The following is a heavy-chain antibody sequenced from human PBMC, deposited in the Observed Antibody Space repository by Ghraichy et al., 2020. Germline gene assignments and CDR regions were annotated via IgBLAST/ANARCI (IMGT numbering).Heavy chain of an antibody. CDR1: GFTFSTYN. D-gene: IGHD5-12*01. Sequence: GGSLRLSCAASGFTFSTYNMNWVRQAPGKGLEWVSSISSSSSYIYYTDSVKGRFTISRDNAKNSLYLQMNSLRAEDTAVYYCARDFSGYVTNDYWGQGTLVTVSS. CDR2: ISSSSSYI. V-gene: IGHV3-21*01. CDR3: ARDFSGYVTNDY. J-gene: IGHJ4*02.